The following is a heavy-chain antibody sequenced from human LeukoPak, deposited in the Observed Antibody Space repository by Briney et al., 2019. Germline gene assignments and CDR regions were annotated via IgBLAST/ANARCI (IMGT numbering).Heavy chain of an antibody. V-gene: IGHV3-21*01. J-gene: IGHJ4*02. Sequence: PGGSLRLSCAASGFTFSSYSMNWVRQAPGKGLEWVSSISSSSSYIYYADSVKGRFTISRDNAKNSLYLQMNSLRAEDTAVYYCARDDTIFGVVMVFDYWGQGTLVTVSS. CDR2: ISSSSSYI. CDR1: GFTFSSYS. CDR3: ARDDTIFGVVMVFDY. D-gene: IGHD3-3*01.